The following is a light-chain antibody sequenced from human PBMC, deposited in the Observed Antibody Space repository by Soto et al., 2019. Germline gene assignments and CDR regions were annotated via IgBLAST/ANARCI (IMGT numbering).Light chain of an antibody. V-gene: IGLV2-8*01. CDR1: SSDVGGYNY. Sequence: QSALTQPPSASGAPGQSVTISCTGTSSDVGGYNYVSWYQQHPGKAPKLMIYEVSKRPTGVPDRFSGSKSGNTASLTVSGLQADDEADYYCSYYAGSNNLYVFGTGTELTVL. J-gene: IGLJ1*01. CDR3: SYYAGSNNLYV. CDR2: EVS.